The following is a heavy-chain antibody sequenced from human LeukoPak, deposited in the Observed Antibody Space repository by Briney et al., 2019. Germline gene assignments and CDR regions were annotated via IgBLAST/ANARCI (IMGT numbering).Heavy chain of an antibody. Sequence: PGGSLRLSCEGSGFTFSSYGMNWFRQAPGKGLEWISYISRTTSTIYYADSVRGRLTVSRDNAKNSLFLQMHSLRAEDTAVYYCARDKIEWLRESYFDYWGQGVLVTVAS. CDR2: ISRTTSTI. CDR1: GFTFSSYG. D-gene: IGHD5-12*01. CDR3: ARDKIEWLRESYFDY. J-gene: IGHJ4*02. V-gene: IGHV3-48*04.